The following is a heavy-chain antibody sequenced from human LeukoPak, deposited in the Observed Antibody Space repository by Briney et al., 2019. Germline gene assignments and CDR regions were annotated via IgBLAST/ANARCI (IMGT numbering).Heavy chain of an antibody. J-gene: IGHJ4*02. Sequence: PSQTLSLTCSVSGGSISSGGYYWSWIRQHPGKGLEWIGHIYYSGSTYYNPSLKSRVTISLDTSKNQFSLKLTSVTAADTAVYYCARDGEILYYYGSGSYSHFDCWGQGTLVTVSS. D-gene: IGHD3-10*01. CDR3: ARDGEILYYYGSGSYSHFDC. V-gene: IGHV4-31*03. CDR1: GGSISSGGYY. CDR2: IYYSGST.